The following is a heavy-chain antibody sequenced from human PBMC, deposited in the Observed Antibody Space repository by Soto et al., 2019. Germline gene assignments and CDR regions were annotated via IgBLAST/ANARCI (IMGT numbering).Heavy chain of an antibody. CDR2: SRNRVQSYST. D-gene: IGHD3-10*01. Sequence: EVQLVESGGGLVQPGGSLRLSCAASGFTFSDHYMDWVRQAPGKGLEWVGRSRNRVQSYSTEYAESVKGRFTISRDDSQNSLYLQMNSLKTEDTAVYYCARVLASGTNYFTEYWGQGTLVTVSS. CDR1: GFTFSDHY. CDR3: ARVLASGTNYFTEY. V-gene: IGHV3-72*01. J-gene: IGHJ4*02.